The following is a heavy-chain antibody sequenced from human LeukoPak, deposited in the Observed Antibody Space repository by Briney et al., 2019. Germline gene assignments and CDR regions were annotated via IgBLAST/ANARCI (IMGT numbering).Heavy chain of an antibody. CDR1: GFTFADYA. J-gene: IGHJ4*02. CDR2: ISWDSDSI. D-gene: IGHD3-22*01. CDR3: AKGDSSTPKYYLGY. V-gene: IGHV3-9*01. Sequence: GGSLRLSCAASGFTFADYAMHWVRQAPGKGLEWVSGISWDSDSIDYADSVKGRFTISRDNAKKSLYLQMSSLRPEDTALYYCAKGDSSTPKYYLGYWGQGTLVTASS.